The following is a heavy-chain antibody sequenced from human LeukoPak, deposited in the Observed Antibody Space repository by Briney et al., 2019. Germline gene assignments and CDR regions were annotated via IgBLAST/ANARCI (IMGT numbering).Heavy chain of an antibody. J-gene: IGHJ5*02. CDR1: GGSFSGYY. D-gene: IGHD2-2*01. CDR3: ARRPGYCSSTSCPGRFDP. V-gene: IGHV4-34*01. Sequence: SETLSLTCAVYGGSFSGYYWSWIRQPPGKGLEWIGEINHSGSTNYNPSLKSRVTISVDTSKNQFSLKLSSVTAADTAVYCCARRPGYCSSTSCPGRFDPWGQGTLVTVSS. CDR2: INHSGST.